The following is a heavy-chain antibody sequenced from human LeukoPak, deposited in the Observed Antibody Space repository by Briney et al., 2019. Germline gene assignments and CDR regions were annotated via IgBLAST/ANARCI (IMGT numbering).Heavy chain of an antibody. CDR1: PGSISSSCYS. Sequence: NPTRALPLTSPDSPGSISSSCYSWGWIRQPPSKALEWIGSIYYSGSTYYNPSLKSRVTISVDTSKNQFSLKLSSVTAADTAVYYCASLQITTLDYWGQGTLVTVSS. CDR2: IYYSGST. V-gene: IGHV4-39*01. D-gene: IGHD3-22*01. CDR3: ASLQITTLDY. J-gene: IGHJ4*02.